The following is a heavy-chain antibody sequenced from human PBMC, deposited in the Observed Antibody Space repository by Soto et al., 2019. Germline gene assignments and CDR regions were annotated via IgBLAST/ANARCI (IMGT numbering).Heavy chain of an antibody. CDR3: ARKQAGYFYGIDY. CDR2: IYGSGST. J-gene: IGHJ4*02. D-gene: IGHD3-10*01. Sequence: SETLSLTCTVSGGSITSGGYYWGWIRQHPWKGLEWLGYIYGSGSTFYNPSLKSRITLSVDTSKSQFSLKLSSVTVADTAVYFCARKQAGYFYGIDYWGQGXLVTVYS. CDR1: GGSITSGGYY. V-gene: IGHV4-31*03.